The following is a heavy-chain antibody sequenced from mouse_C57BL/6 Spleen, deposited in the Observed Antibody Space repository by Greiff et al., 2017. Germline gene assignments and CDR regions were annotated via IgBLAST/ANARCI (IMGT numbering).Heavy chain of an antibody. V-gene: IGHV1-59*01. CDR3: ARGGYGNYPYYFDY. J-gene: IGHJ2*01. CDR2: IDPSDSYT. Sequence: VQLQQPGAELVRPGTSVKLSCKASGYTFTSYWMHWVKQRPGQGLEWIGVIDPSDSYTNYNQKFKGKATLTVDTSSSTAYMQLSSLTSEDSAVYYCARGGYGNYPYYFDYWGQGTTLTVSS. CDR1: GYTFTSYW. D-gene: IGHD2-1*01.